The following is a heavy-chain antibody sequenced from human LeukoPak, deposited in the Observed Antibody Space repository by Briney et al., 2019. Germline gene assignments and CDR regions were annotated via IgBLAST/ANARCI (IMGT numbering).Heavy chain of an antibody. CDR2: LYYTGAA. D-gene: IGHD3-10*02. V-gene: IGHV4-39*01. J-gene: IGHJ4*02. CDR1: GASISSTRHY. CDR3: ARHSVRGSRTVDY. Sequence: SETLSLTCTVSGASISSTRHYWGWIRQPPGKGLDWIGALYYTGAAYYNPSLESRVTISVDTSKNRISLNLRSVTAADTAVYYCARHSVRGSRTVDYWGQGTLVTVSS.